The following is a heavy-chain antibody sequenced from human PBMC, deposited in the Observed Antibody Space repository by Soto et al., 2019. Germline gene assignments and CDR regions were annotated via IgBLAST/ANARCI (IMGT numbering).Heavy chain of an antibody. V-gene: IGHV4-39*01. CDR3: TRQAGGASDS. D-gene: IGHD2-21*01. J-gene: IGHJ4*02. Sequence: QLPLQESGPGLVKPSETLSLTCNVSGDSVPSISYYWGWIRQPPGKGLEWIGSIYHSGRTYHNPSLKGRITMSINTSKNQFSLMLNSVTAADTAVYYCTRQAGGASDSWGQGTLVTVSS. CDR2: IYHSGRT. CDR1: GDSVPSISYY.